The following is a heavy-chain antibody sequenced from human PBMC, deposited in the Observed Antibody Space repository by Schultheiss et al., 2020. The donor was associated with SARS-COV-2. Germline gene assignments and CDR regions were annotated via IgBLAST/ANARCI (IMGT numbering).Heavy chain of an antibody. CDR2: ISGSGGST. CDR3: AKDGMTTRPYYFDY. V-gene: IGHV3-23*01. Sequence: GGSLRLSCAASGFTVSSNYMSWVRQAPGKGLEWVSAISGSGGSTYYADSVKGRFTISRDNSKNTLYLQMNSLRAEDTAVYYCAKDGMTTRPYYFDYWGQGTLVTVSS. J-gene: IGHJ4*02. D-gene: IGHD4-11*01. CDR1: GFTVSSNY.